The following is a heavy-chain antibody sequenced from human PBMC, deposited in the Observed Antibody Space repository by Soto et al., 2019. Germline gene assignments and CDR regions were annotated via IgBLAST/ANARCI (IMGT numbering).Heavy chain of an antibody. D-gene: IGHD3-9*01. Sequence: ASVKVSCKASGYTFGHFYITWVRQAPGQGLEWMGAISPHNRNTNYAEKFRGRVTMTTDTSTTTAYMELRSLRSDDTAVYYCARNEVDYDILTGYYKAHHFDQWGQGALVTVSS. CDR3: ARNEVDYDILTGYYKAHHFDQ. J-gene: IGHJ4*02. V-gene: IGHV1-18*01. CDR1: GYTFGHFY. CDR2: ISPHNRNT.